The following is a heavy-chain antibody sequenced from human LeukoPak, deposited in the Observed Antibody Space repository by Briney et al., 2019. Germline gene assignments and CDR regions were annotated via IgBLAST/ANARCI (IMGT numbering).Heavy chain of an antibody. CDR2: IRYDGSDK. CDR3: AKDPYGSGSYSAFDI. Sequence: SGGSLRLSCATSGFTFSNHAMHWVRQAPGKGLEWVAFIRYDGSDKYYADSVKGRFTISRDNSKDTLYLQMNSLRAEDTAVYYCAKDPYGSGSYSAFDIWGQGTMVTVSS. V-gene: IGHV3-30*02. D-gene: IGHD3-10*01. CDR1: GFTFSNHA. J-gene: IGHJ3*02.